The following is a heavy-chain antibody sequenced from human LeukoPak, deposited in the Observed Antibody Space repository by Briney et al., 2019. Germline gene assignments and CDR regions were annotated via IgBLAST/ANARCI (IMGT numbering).Heavy chain of an antibody. V-gene: IGHV1-18*01. CDR3: ARQPRWEYTSMVGAAFDL. D-gene: IGHD5-18*01. CDR2: ISAYNGNT. Sequence: ASVKVSCKASGYTFTRYGIRWVRQAPGQGLEWMGWISAYNGNTNYAQKLQGRVTMTTDTSTSTAYMELRSLRSDDTAVYYCARQPRWEYTSMVGAAFDLWGQGTMVTVSS. J-gene: IGHJ3*01. CDR1: GYTFTRYG.